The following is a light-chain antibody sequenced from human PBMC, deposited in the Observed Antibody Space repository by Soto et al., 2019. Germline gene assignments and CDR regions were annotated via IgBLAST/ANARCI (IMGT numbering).Light chain of an antibody. CDR3: CSYAGSSTFGV. CDR1: SSDVGSYNL. V-gene: IGLV2-23*02. CDR2: EVS. J-gene: IGLJ3*02. Sequence: QSVLTQPASVSGSPGQSITISCTGTSSDVGSYNLDSWYQQHPGKAPKLMIYEVSKRPSGVSNRFSGSKSGNTASLTISGLQAEDEADYYCCSYAGSSTFGVFGGGTQLTVL.